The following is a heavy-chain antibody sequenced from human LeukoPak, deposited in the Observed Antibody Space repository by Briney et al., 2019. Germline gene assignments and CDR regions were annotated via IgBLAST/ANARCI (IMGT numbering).Heavy chain of an antibody. CDR3: ARDYYDSSGDY. J-gene: IGHJ4*02. Sequence: GGSLRLXCAASGFTFSNYGMNWVRQAPGKGLECVSYISSGSSTIYYADSVKGRFTISRDNAKNLLYLQMNSLRAEDTAVYYSARDYYDSSGDYWGQGTLVTVSS. D-gene: IGHD3-22*01. V-gene: IGHV3-48*01. CDR1: GFTFSNYG. CDR2: ISSGSSTI.